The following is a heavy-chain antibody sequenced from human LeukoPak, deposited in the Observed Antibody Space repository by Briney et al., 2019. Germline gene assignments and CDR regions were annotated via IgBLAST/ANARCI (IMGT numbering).Heavy chain of an antibody. CDR3: ARGPGGCSSGTCDLFDY. V-gene: IGHV5-51*01. J-gene: IGHJ4*02. Sequence: GESLKISCKGSGYSFTSNWIGWVRQMPGKGLEWMGIIYPGDSDTRYSPSFQGQVTISADKSTSSAYVQWSSLKASDTAMYYCARGPGGCSSGTCDLFDYWGQGTLVTVSS. D-gene: IGHD2-15*01. CDR2: IYPGDSDT. CDR1: GYSFTSNW.